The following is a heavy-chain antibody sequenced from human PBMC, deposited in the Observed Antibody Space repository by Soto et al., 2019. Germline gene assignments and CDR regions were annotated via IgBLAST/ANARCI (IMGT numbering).Heavy chain of an antibody. D-gene: IGHD3-16*01. CDR2: ISSNGGST. CDR3: ARGGGGAALADFDY. Sequence: DVQLVESGEGLVQPGGSLRLSCAASGFTFSAYAMHWVRQAPGKGLECVSTISSNGGSTYYVDSGKGRFTISRDNSKNTLYLQMGSLRVEDMAVYYCARGGGGAALADFDYWGQGTLVTVSS. CDR1: GFTFSAYA. J-gene: IGHJ4*02. V-gene: IGHV3-64*02.